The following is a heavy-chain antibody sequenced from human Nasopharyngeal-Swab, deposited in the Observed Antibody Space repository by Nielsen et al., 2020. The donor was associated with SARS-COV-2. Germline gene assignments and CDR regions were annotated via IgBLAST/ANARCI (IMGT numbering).Heavy chain of an antibody. D-gene: IGHD2-2*01. Sequence: GSLRLSCSLNGVSFSGYHWGWIRQSPGKRLEWIGDITRSGNTNYNPALKSRVIMSVATSKDEFSLKLASVTAADTAIYFCARVNNGGGIVPASYSFFMDVWGKETSVAVSS. J-gene: IGHJ6*03. CDR2: ITRSGNT. CDR1: GVSFSGYH. V-gene: IGHV4-34*01. CDR3: ARVNNGGGIVPASYSFFMDV.